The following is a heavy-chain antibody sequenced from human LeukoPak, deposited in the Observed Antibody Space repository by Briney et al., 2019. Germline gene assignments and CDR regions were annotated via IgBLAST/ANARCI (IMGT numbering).Heavy chain of an antibody. CDR2: INPNSGGT. CDR3: ARAIPYGDLLFDY. CDR1: GYTFTDYY. J-gene: IGHJ4*02. Sequence: ASVKVSCKASGYTFTDYYFHWVRQAPGQGLEWMGWINPNSGGTNYAQKFQGRVTMTRDTSISTAYMELSRLRSDDTAVYYCARAIPYGDLLFDYWGQGTLVTVSS. D-gene: IGHD4-17*01. V-gene: IGHV1-2*02.